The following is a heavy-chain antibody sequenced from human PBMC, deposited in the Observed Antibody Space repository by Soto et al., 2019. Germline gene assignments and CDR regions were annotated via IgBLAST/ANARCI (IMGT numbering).Heavy chain of an antibody. Sequence: RASVKVSCKASGGTFSSYAISWVRQAPGQGLEWMGGIIPIFGTANYAQKFQGRVTITADESTSTAYMELSSLRSEDTAVYYCAREAVVAAKDYYYYGMDVWGQGTTVTVSS. CDR2: IIPIFGTA. CDR3: AREAVVAAKDYYYYGMDV. CDR1: GGTFSSYA. D-gene: IGHD2-15*01. V-gene: IGHV1-69*13. J-gene: IGHJ6*02.